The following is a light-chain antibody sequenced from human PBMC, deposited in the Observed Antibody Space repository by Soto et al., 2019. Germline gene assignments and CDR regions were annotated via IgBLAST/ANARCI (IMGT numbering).Light chain of an antibody. CDR2: KAS. J-gene: IGKJ1*01. CDR1: QSISSW. CDR3: QQYNRYSWT. V-gene: IGKV1-5*03. Sequence: DIQMTQSPSTLSASVGDRVTITCRASQSISSWLAWFQQKPGKAPKVLIYKASGLESGVPSRFSGSGSGTEFTLTISSLQPDDFATYYCQQYNRYSWTFGQGTKVEIK.